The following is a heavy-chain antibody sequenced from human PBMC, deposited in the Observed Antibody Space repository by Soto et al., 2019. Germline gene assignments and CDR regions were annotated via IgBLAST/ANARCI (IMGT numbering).Heavy chain of an antibody. CDR1: GCPFTSYD. Sequence: SVKVSCKAAGCPFTSYDINCGRQVPGQGLEWMGGIIPIFGTTYYAQRFRDRVTIXADESTSTAYMELSSLRSEDTAVYYCASGPKLVAVAATRYSHCYRLDFWPEGRRVSVSS. CDR3: ASGPKLVAVAATRYSHCYRLDF. CDR2: IIPIFGTT. J-gene: IGHJ6*04. V-gene: IGHV1-69*13. D-gene: IGHD2-15*01.